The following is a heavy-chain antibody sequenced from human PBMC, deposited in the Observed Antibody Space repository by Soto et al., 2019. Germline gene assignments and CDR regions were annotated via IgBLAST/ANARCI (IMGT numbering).Heavy chain of an antibody. J-gene: IGHJ3*02. Sequence: EVQVLESGGGLVQPGGSLRLSCEGSGFTVSSHAMTWIRQAPGKGPEWVSTITADGGTYYADSVKGRFAMSRDTSESKLYLQRNSLGAEDTAAYYCAPHVSCSGGSCQYDAFAIRGQGTMVTVSS. V-gene: IGHV3-23*01. CDR3: APHVSCSGGSCQYDAFAI. D-gene: IGHD2-15*01. CDR2: ITADGGT. CDR1: GFTVSSHA.